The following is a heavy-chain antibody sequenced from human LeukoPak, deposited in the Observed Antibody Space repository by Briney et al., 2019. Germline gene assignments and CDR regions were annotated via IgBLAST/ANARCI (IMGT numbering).Heavy chain of an antibody. Sequence: GGSLRLSCAASGFTFDDYAMHWVRQAPGKGLEWVSGISWNSGSIGYADSVKGRFTISRDNAKNSLYLQMNSLRAEDTAVYYCAKAQRFEWLLDYWGQGTLVTVSS. V-gene: IGHV3-9*01. CDR1: GFTFDDYA. D-gene: IGHD3-3*01. J-gene: IGHJ4*02. CDR3: AKAQRFEWLLDY. CDR2: ISWNSGSI.